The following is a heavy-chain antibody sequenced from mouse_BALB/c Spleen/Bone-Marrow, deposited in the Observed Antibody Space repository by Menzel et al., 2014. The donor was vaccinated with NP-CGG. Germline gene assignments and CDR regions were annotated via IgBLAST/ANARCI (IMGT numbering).Heavy chain of an antibody. Sequence: VQLQQSGAELVKPGASVKLSCTASGFNIKDTYMHWVKQRPEQGLEWIGRIDPANGDIIYDPKFQGKATITADISSNTAYLQLSSLTSEDTAVYYCARGGNYGWFAYWGQGTLVTVSA. D-gene: IGHD2-1*01. CDR1: GFNIKDTY. CDR2: IDPANGDI. V-gene: IGHV14-3*02. CDR3: ARGGNYGWFAY. J-gene: IGHJ3*01.